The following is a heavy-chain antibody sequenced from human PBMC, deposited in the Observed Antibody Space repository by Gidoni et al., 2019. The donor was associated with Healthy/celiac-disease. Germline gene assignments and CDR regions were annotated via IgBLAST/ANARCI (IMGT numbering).Heavy chain of an antibody. CDR1: GYSISSGYY. Sequence: QVQLQESGPGLVKPSETLSLTCAVSGYSISSGYYWGWIRQPPGKGLEWIGSIYHSGSTYYNPSLKSRVTISVDTSKNQFSLKLSSVTAADTAVYYCARSLPPDAFDIWGQGTMVTVSS. V-gene: IGHV4-38-2*01. J-gene: IGHJ3*02. CDR2: IYHSGST. CDR3: ARSLPPDAFDI.